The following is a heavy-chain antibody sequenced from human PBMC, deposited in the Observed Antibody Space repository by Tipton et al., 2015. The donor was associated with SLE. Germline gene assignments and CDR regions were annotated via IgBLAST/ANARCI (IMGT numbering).Heavy chain of an antibody. CDR3: ARGISGYSSSWYYFYYGMGV. J-gene: IGHJ6*02. D-gene: IGHD6-13*01. V-gene: IGHV4-39*07. CDR1: GGSISSSSYY. CDR2: INHSGST. Sequence: GLVKPSETLSLTCNVSGGSISSSSYYWSWIRQPPGKGLEWIGEINHSGSTNYNPSLKSRLTISIDTSKNQFSLKLTSVTAADTAVYYCARGISGYSSSWYYFYYGMGVWGQGTTVTVSS.